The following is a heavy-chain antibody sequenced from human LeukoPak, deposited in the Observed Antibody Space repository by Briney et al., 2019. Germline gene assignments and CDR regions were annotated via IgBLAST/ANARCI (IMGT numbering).Heavy chain of an antibody. CDR1: GFTFSSYS. CDR3: AKEWGSTSCLDY. CDR2: ISGSGGST. V-gene: IGHV3-23*01. J-gene: IGHJ4*02. Sequence: GGSLRLSCAASGFTFSSYSMNWVRQAPGKGLEWVSAISGSGGSTYYADSVKGRFTISRDNSKNTLYLQMNSLRAEDTAVYYCAKEWGSTSCLDYWGQGTLVTVSS. D-gene: IGHD2-2*01.